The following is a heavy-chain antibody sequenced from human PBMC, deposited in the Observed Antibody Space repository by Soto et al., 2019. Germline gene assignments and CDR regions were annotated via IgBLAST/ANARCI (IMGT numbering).Heavy chain of an antibody. CDR2: INAGNGNT. CDR1: GYTFTSYA. V-gene: IGHV1-3*01. Sequence: ASVKVSCKASGYTFTSYAMHWVRQAPGQRLEWMGWINAGNGNTKYSQKFQGRVTITRDTSASTAYMELSSLRSEDTAVYYCARERLVVVPAAYGYWGQGTLVTVSS. CDR3: ARERLVVVPAAYGY. J-gene: IGHJ4*02. D-gene: IGHD2-2*01.